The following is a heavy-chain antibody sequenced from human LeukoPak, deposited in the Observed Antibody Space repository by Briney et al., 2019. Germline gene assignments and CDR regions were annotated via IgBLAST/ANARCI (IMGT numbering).Heavy chain of an antibody. CDR2: IKQDGSEK. Sequence: PGGSPRLSCAASGFMFSSYSMSWVRQAPVKGLEWVANIKQDGSEKNYVDSVKGRFTISRDSAKNSLYLQMNSLRAEDTAVYYCARHNYGFCDYWGQGTLVTVSS. CDR3: ARHNYGFCDY. V-gene: IGHV3-7*01. CDR1: GFMFSSYS. D-gene: IGHD3-3*01. J-gene: IGHJ4*02.